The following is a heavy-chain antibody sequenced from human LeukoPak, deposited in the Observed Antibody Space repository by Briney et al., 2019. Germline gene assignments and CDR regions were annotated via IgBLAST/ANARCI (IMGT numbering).Heavy chain of an antibody. CDR2: INPNSGGT. CDR3: AREGAAGTQHDAFDI. Sequence: ASVKVSCKASGYTFTGYYMHWVRQAPGQGLEWMGWINPNSGGTNYAQKFQGSVTMTRDTSISTAYMELSRLRSDDTAVHYCAREGAAGTQHDAFDIWGQGTMVTVSS. CDR1: GYTFTGYY. J-gene: IGHJ3*02. V-gene: IGHV1-2*02. D-gene: IGHD6-13*01.